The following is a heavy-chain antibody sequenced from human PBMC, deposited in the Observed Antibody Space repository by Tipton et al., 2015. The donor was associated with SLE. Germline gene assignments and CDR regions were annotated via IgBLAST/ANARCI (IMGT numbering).Heavy chain of an antibody. J-gene: IGHJ4*02. Sequence: TLSLTCTVSGGSISERTYSWDWIRQAPGKGLEWIGSMYFSGNTYYNPFLRSRVTISADTSKNQFSLKLTSVTAADTAVYYCARTFYDSSGVCLFDLWGQGTLVTVSS. D-gene: IGHD3-22*01. CDR3: ARTFYDSSGVCLFDL. V-gene: IGHV4-39*07. CDR1: GGSISERTYS. CDR2: MYFSGNT.